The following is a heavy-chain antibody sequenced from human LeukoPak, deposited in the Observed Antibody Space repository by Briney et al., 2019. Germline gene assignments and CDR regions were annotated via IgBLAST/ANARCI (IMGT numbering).Heavy chain of an antibody. J-gene: IGHJ6*02. CDR2: IKSKTDGGTT. D-gene: IGHD6-19*01. V-gene: IGHV3-15*01. CDR3: AKEGSVAVAGPYYYGMDV. CDR1: GFTFSNAW. Sequence: GGSLRLSCAASGFTFSNAWMSWVRQAPGKGLEWVGRIKSKTDGGTTDYAAPVKGRFTISRDDSKNTLYLQMNSLKTEDTAVYYCAKEGSVAVAGPYYYGMDVWGQGTTVTVSS.